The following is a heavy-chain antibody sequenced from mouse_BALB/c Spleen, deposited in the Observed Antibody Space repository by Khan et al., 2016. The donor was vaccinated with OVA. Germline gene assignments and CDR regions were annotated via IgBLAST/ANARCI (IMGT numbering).Heavy chain of an antibody. CDR2: ISPGSGDT. V-gene: IGHV1-77*01. D-gene: IGHD1-2*01. CDR1: GYTFTDYY. J-gene: IGHJ3*01. CDR3: ARRNYFGYTFAY. Sequence: VQLQESGAELARPGASVKLSCKASGYTFTDYYINWVKQRTGQGLEWIGEISPGSGDTYYNEKFKGKATLTADKSSTTAYMQLSSLTSEAYAVSFCARRNYFGYTFAYWGQGTLVTVSA.